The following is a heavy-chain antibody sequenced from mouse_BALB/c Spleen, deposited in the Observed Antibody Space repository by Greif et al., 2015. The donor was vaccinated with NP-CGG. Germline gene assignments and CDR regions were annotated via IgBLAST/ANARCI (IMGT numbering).Heavy chain of an antibody. V-gene: IGHV1-5*01. J-gene: IGHJ3*01. D-gene: IGHD2-2*01. CDR2: IYPGNSDT. CDR1: GYSFTSYW. Sequence: VQLQQSGTVPARPGASVKMSCKASGYSFTSYWMHWVKQRPGQGLEWIGAIYPGNSDTSYNQKFKGKAKLTAVTSASTAYMELSSLTNEDSAVYYCTKETYGHDGERFAYWGQGTLVTVSA. CDR3: TKETYGHDGERFAY.